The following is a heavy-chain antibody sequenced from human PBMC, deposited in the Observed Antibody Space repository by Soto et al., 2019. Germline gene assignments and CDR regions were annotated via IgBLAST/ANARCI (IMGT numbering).Heavy chain of an antibody. Sequence: GEPLQIRCKGAGYSFTSYWISRVRQMPGKGLEWMGRIDPSDSYTNYSPSFQGHVTISADKSISTAYLQWSSLKASDTAMYYCARRLAYSSGWYGGAFDIWGQGTMVTVSS. D-gene: IGHD6-19*01. CDR1: GYSFTSYW. CDR3: ARRLAYSSGWYGGAFDI. V-gene: IGHV5-10-1*01. J-gene: IGHJ3*02. CDR2: IDPSDSYT.